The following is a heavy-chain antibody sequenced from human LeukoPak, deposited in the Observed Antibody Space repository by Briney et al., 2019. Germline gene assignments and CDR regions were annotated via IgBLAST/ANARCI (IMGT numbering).Heavy chain of an antibody. CDR3: ARDPSYGSGSYYGY. J-gene: IGHJ4*02. Sequence: ASVKVSCKASGYTFTSYGIGWVRQAPGQGLEWMGWISAYNGNTNYAQKLQGRVTMTTDTSTSTAYMELRSLRSDDTAVYYCARDPSYGSGSYYGYWGQGTLVTVSS. CDR1: GYTFTSYG. D-gene: IGHD3-10*01. V-gene: IGHV1-18*01. CDR2: ISAYNGNT.